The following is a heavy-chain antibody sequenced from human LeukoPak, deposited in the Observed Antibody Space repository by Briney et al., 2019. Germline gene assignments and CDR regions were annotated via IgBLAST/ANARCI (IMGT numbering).Heavy chain of an antibody. Sequence: GGSLRLSCAASGYTFSSYSMNWVRQAPGKGLEWVSSISSSSSYIYYADSVKGRFTISRDNAKNSLYLQMNSLRAEDTAVYYCARDQDSYGQDYYDSSGYYRWGQGTLVTVSS. CDR2: ISSSSSYI. V-gene: IGHV3-21*01. CDR1: GYTFSSYS. CDR3: ARDQDSYGQDYYDSSGYYR. D-gene: IGHD3-22*01. J-gene: IGHJ4*02.